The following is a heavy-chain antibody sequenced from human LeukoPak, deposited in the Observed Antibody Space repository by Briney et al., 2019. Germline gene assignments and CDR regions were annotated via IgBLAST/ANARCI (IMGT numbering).Heavy chain of an antibody. CDR3: EGTYYYDSSDDY. CDR2: ISGSGTST. V-gene: IGHV3-23*01. Sequence: GGSLRLSCAASGFTFRSYAMSWVRQAPGKGLEWVLAISGSGTSTYYADSVKGRFTISRDNSKNTLYLQMNSLRAEDTAVYYCEGTYYYDSSDDYWGQGTLVSVSS. J-gene: IGHJ4*02. CDR1: GFTFRSYA. D-gene: IGHD3-22*01.